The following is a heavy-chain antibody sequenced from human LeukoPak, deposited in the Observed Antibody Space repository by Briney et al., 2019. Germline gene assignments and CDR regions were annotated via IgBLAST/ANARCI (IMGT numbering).Heavy chain of an antibody. CDR3: ARGGGGHYYDSSGYYYFGYFQH. D-gene: IGHD3-22*01. J-gene: IGHJ1*01. CDR1: GFTFSSYW. Sequence: QPGGSLRLSCAASGFTFSSYWMSWVRQAPGKGLEWVASIKQDGSEKYYVDSVKGRFTISRDNAKNSLYLQMNSLRAEDTAVYYCARGGGGHYYDSSGYYYFGYFQHWGQGTLVTVSS. V-gene: IGHV3-7*01. CDR2: IKQDGSEK.